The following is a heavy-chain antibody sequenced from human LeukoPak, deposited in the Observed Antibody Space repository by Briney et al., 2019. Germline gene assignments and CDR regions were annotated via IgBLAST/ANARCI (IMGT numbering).Heavy chain of an antibody. Sequence: ASLKLSCKASGYTFTGYYMHWVRQAPGQGLEWMGWINPNSGGTNYAQKFQGRVTMTRDTSISTAYMELSRLRSDDTAVYYCARDQGCYNYWFDPWGQGTLVTVSS. J-gene: IGHJ5*02. D-gene: IGHD5-24*01. CDR1: GYTFTGYY. CDR3: ARDQGCYNYWFDP. CDR2: INPNSGGT. V-gene: IGHV1-2*02.